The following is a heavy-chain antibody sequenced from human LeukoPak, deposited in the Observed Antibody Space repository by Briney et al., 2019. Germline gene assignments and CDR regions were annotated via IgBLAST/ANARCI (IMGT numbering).Heavy chain of an antibody. CDR3: ARDRYGDYVFDY. CDR2: IYYSGST. Sequence: SETLSLTCTVSGGSISSYYWSWIRQPPGKGLEWIGYIYYSGSTNYNPTLKSRVTISVDTSKNQFSLKLSSVTAADTAVYYCARDRYGDYVFDYWGQGTLVTVSS. D-gene: IGHD4-17*01. J-gene: IGHJ4*02. V-gene: IGHV4-59*01. CDR1: GGSISSYY.